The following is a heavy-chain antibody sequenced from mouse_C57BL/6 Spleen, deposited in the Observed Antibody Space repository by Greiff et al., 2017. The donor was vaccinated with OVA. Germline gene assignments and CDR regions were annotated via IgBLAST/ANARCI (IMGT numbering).Heavy chain of an antibody. CDR1: GYTFTDYY. D-gene: IGHD4-1*01. V-gene: IGHV1-76*01. CDR3: ARAGEYYYAMDY. CDR2: IYPGSGNT. J-gene: IGHJ4*01. Sequence: QVQLQQSGAELVRPGASVKLSCKASGYTFTDYYINWVKQRPGQGLEWIARIYPGSGNTYYNEKFKGKATLTAEKSSSTAYMQLSSLTSEDSAVYCCARAGEYYYAMDYWGQGTSVTVSS.